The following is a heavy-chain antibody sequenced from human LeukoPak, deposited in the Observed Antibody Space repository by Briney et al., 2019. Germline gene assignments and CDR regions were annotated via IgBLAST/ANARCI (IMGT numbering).Heavy chain of an antibody. CDR3: ARNYGDYGHFDY. V-gene: IGHV1-69*04. CDR1: GGTFSSYA. J-gene: IGHJ4*02. D-gene: IGHD4-17*01. Sequence: SVKVSCKASGGTFSSYAISWVRQAPGQGLEWMGRIVPILGIANYAQKFQGRVTITADKSTSTAYMELSSLRSEDTAVYYCARNYGDYGHFDYWGQGTLVTVSS. CDR2: IVPILGIA.